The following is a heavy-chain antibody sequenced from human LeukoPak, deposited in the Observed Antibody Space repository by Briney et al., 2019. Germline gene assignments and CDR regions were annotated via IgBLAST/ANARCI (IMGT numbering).Heavy chain of an antibody. CDR1: GFTVNSDY. D-gene: IGHD5-18*01. V-gene: IGHV3-66*01. CDR3: ARGLWFFDY. Sequence: GGSLRLSCAASGFTVNSDYMSWVRQAPGKGLEWVSVLYSGGSTYYADSVKGRFTISRDNSKNTLYLQMNSLRAEDTAVYYCARGLWFFDYWGQGTLVTVSS. J-gene: IGHJ4*02. CDR2: LYSGGST.